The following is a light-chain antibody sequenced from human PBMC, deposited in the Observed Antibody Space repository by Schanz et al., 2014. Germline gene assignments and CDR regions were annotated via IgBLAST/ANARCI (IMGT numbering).Light chain of an antibody. CDR2: GAS. Sequence: EIVMTQSLATLSVSPGERATLSCRASQGVTSNYLAWYQQRPGQAPSLLIYGASTRDIGIPARFSGSGSGTEFTLTISSLQSEDFAVYYCQQYNNWPPWTFGQGTKVEIK. CDR1: QGVTSN. V-gene: IGKV3-15*01. CDR3: QQYNNWPPWT. J-gene: IGKJ1*01.